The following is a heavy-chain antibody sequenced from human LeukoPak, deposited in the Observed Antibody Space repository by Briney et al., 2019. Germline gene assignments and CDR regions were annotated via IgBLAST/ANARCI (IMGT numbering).Heavy chain of an antibody. D-gene: IGHD3-10*01. J-gene: IGHJ3*02. CDR2: IYYDGST. Sequence: SETLSLTCTVSGDSISSSTYYWGWIRQPPGKGLEWVGNIYYDGSTYYNPSLKSRVTISLDTSKSQFSLKVTSVTAADTALYYCARDRGGPYPHDAFDIWGQGTMVTVSS. CDR1: GDSISSSTYY. CDR3: ARDRGGPYPHDAFDI. V-gene: IGHV4-39*07.